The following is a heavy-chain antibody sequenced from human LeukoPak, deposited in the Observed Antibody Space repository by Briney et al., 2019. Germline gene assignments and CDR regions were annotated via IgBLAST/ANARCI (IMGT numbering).Heavy chain of an antibody. CDR3: TRVGASVGAFDY. CDR2: LYIGGST. D-gene: IGHD1-26*01. J-gene: IGHJ4*02. CDR1: GFTVSSNY. V-gene: IGHV3-53*01. Sequence: GGSLRLSCAASGFTVSSNYMSWVRQAPGKGLEWVSVLYIGGSTYYADSVKGRFTISRDNSKNTLYLQMNSLRAEDTAVYYCTRVGASVGAFDYWGQGTLVTVSS.